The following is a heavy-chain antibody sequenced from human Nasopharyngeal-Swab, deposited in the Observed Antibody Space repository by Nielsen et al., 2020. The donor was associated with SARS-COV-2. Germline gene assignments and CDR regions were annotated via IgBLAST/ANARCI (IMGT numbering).Heavy chain of an antibody. V-gene: IGHV3-74*01. Sequence: LKISCAASGFTFSSYWMHWVRQAPGKGLVWVSRINSDGSSTSYADSVKGRFTISRDNAKNTLYLQMNSLRAEDTAVYYCARDRIGVGMDVWGQGTTVTVSS. CDR2: INSDGSST. J-gene: IGHJ6*02. CDR3: ARDRIGVGMDV. CDR1: GFTFSSYW. D-gene: IGHD2-15*01.